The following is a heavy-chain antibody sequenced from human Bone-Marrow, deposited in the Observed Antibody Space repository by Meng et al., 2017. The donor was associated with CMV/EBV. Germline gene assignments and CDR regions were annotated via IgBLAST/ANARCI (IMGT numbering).Heavy chain of an antibody. D-gene: IGHD2-15*01. CDR1: GGSISSGDYY. J-gene: IGHJ4*02. CDR3: APHCSGGSCYADY. CDR2: IYYSGSN. V-gene: IGHV4-30-4*08. Sequence: SCTVSGGSISSGDYYWSWNRQPPGKGLEWIEYIYYSGSNYYNPSLKSRVTISVDTSKNQFSLKLSSVTAADTAVYYCAPHCSGGSCYADYCGQGTLVTVSS.